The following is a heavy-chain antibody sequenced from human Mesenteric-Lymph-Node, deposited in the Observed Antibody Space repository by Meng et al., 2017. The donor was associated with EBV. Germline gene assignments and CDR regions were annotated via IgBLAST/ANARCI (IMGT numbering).Heavy chain of an antibody. J-gene: IGHJ4*02. CDR3: AREGGSGTYYPFDY. Sequence: GQLQQSGPGPVKPSQTLSITCAISGDSVSGSSVVWNWISQSPSRGLEWLGRTYYRSKWYNDYALSVKSRMTISPDTSKNQFSLQLNSVTPEDTAVYYCAREGGSGTYYPFDYWGQGTLVTVSS. V-gene: IGHV6-1*01. CDR1: GDSVSGSSVV. D-gene: IGHD3-10*01. CDR2: TYYRSKWYN.